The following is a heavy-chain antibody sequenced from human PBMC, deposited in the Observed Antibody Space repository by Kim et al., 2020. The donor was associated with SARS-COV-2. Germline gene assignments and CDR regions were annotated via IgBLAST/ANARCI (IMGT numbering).Heavy chain of an antibody. Sequence: KYYADSVKGRFTISRDNSKNTLYLQMNSLRAEDTAVYYCARDPAAAWLDYWGQGTLVTVSS. CDR3: ARDPAAAWLDY. D-gene: IGHD6-13*01. J-gene: IGHJ4*02. V-gene: IGHV3-30*01. CDR2: K.